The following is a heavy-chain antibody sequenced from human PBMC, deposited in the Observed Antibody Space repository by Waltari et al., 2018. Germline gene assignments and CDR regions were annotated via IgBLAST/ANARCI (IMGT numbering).Heavy chain of an antibody. CDR2: INHSGST. D-gene: IGHD6-13*01. V-gene: IGHV4-34*01. CDR3: ARGGGIAAAGTRFDY. CDR1: GGSFSGYY. J-gene: IGHJ4*02. Sequence: QVQLQQWGAGLLKPSETLSLTCAVYGGSFSGYYWSWIRQPPGKGLEWIGEINHSGSTNYNPSLKSRVTISVDTSKNQFSLKLSSVTAADTAVYYCARGGGIAAAGTRFDYWGQGTLVIVSS.